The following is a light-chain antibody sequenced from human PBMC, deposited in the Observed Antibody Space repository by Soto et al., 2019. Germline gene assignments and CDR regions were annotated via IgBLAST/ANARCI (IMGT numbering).Light chain of an antibody. CDR3: SSYTSGSTLYV. CDR2: EVT. V-gene: IGLV2-8*01. J-gene: IGLJ1*01. Sequence: QSVLTQPPSASGSPGQPVTISCTGSGSDIGFYNYVSWYQQHPGKVPKLLIYEVTKRPSGVPDRFSGSKSGNTASLTVSGLQAEDEADYYCSSYTSGSTLYVFGTGTKVTVL. CDR1: GSDIGFYNY.